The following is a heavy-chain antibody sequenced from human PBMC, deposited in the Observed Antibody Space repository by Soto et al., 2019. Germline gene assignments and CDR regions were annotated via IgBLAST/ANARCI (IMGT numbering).Heavy chain of an antibody. D-gene: IGHD5-18*01. CDR3: ARGRGVQLWLVSYYYYGMDV. V-gene: IGHV1-8*01. J-gene: IGHJ6*02. CDR2: MNPNSGNT. CDR1: GYTFTSYD. Sequence: QVQLVQSGAEVKKPGASVKVSCKASGYTFTSYDINWVQQATGQGLEWMGWMNPNSGNTGYAQKFQGRVTMTRNTSISTAYMELSSLRSEDTAVYYCARGRGVQLWLVSYYYYGMDVWGQGTTVTVSS.